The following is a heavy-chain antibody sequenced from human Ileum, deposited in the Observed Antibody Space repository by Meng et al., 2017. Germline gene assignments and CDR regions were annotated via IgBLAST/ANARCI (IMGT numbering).Heavy chain of an antibody. V-gene: IGHV4-4*02. J-gene: IGHJ4*02. D-gene: IGHD2-15*01. CDR1: GASISSGYW. CDR3: ARNGAYSADH. Sequence: QVQLQGSGPGLAVPSGTLSLTCAVSGASISSGYWWSWVRQPPGKGLEWIGEIHHGGDTNYNPSLKSRVTISVDKSNNQYSLRLTSVTAADTAMYYCARNGAYSADHWGQGTLVTVSS. CDR2: IHHGGDT.